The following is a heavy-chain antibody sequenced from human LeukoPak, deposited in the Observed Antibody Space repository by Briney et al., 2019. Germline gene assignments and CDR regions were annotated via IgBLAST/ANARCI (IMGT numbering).Heavy chain of an antibody. V-gene: IGHV3-21*04. J-gene: IGHJ4*02. Sequence: GGSLRLSCAASGFTFSSYSMNWVRQAPGKGLEWVSSISSSSSYIYYADSVKGRFTISRDNSKNTLYLQMNSLRAEDTALYYCAKRYSGYGSFDYWGQGTLVTVSS. CDR3: AKRYSGYGSFDY. CDR2: ISSSSSYI. CDR1: GFTFSSYS. D-gene: IGHD5-12*01.